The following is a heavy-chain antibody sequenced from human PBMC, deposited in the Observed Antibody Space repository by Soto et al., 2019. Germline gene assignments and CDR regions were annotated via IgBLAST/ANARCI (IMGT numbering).Heavy chain of an antibody. CDR1: GGTFSSYA. D-gene: IGHD3-3*01. J-gene: IGHJ6*02. V-gene: IGHV1-69*12. Sequence: QVQLVQSGAEVKKPGSSVKVSCKASGGTFSSYAISWVRQAPGQGLEWMGGIIPIFGTANYAQQFQGRVTITADESTSTAYMELSSLRSEDTAVYYCAVGGWSGYSEYSYGMDVWGQGTTVTVSS. CDR2: IIPIFGTA. CDR3: AVGGWSGYSEYSYGMDV.